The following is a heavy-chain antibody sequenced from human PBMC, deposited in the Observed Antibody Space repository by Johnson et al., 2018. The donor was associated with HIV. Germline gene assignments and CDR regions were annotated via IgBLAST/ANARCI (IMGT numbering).Heavy chain of an antibody. CDR1: GFTFDDYG. D-gene: IGHD6-13*01. CDR2: TNWNGGNT. J-gene: IGHJ3*02. V-gene: IGHV3-20*04. CDR3: ARGEAADGAFDI. Sequence: VQLVESGGGVVRPGGSLRLSCAASGFTFDDYGMSWVRQVPGKGLEWVSGTNWNGGNTDYADSVKGRFTTSRDNAKNSLYLQMNSLRAEDTAVYYCARGEAADGAFDIWGQGTMVTVSS.